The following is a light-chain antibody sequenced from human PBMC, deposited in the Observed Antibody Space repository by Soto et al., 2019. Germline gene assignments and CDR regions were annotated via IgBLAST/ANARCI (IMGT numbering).Light chain of an antibody. V-gene: IGKV1-5*01. CDR2: DVS. Sequence: DVQMTQAPSTRSASVGDTVTITCRASQRLSGWLAWHQQKPGKAPNLLIYDVSALKRGVPPRFSGSGSGTDFTLTISGLQPKDFATYYCQQDNTFPQTFGQGTRLEIK. CDR1: QRLSGW. CDR3: QQDNTFPQT. J-gene: IGKJ1*01.